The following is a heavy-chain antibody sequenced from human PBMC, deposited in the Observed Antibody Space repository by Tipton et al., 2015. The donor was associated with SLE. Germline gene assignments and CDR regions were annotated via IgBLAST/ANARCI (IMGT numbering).Heavy chain of an antibody. Sequence: TLSLTCTVSDGSISNSAYYWAWIRQPPGRGLEWIGSIYHGGTTYYNPSLKSRVTISLDTSKNQFSVRLSSVTAADTAIYYCARGLVVTAYSGNWFDPWGQGTLVTVSS. CDR2: IYHGGTT. CDR1: DGSISNSAYY. J-gene: IGHJ5*02. D-gene: IGHD2-15*01. CDR3: ARGLVVTAYSGNWFDP. V-gene: IGHV4-39*07.